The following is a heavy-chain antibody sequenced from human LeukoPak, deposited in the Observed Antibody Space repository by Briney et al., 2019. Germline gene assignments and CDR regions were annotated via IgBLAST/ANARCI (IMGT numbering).Heavy chain of an antibody. CDR1: GFTVRSNY. D-gene: IGHD2-8*01. Sequence: GGSLRLSCAASGFTVRSNYMSWVRQSPGQGLEWVSVIYSGGGTYYPDSVRGRFTISRDNSKNTLYLQMNSLRAEDTAVYYCASNGYPSGWFDPWGQGTLVTVSS. CDR3: ASNGYPSGWFDP. J-gene: IGHJ5*02. V-gene: IGHV3-53*01. CDR2: IYSGGGT.